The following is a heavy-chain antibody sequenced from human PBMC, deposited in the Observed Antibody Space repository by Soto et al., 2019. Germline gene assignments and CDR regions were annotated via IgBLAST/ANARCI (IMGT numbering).Heavy chain of an antibody. V-gene: IGHV4-59*01. J-gene: IGHJ4*02. Sequence: PLEAPSLTCDVPGGPLKYYYWSWIRQPPGKGLEWIGYIYYSGSTNYNPSLKSRVTISVDTSKNQFSLRLSSVTAADTAVYYCARRYGPSFDYWGQGTLVTVSS. CDR1: GGPLKYYY. CDR2: IYYSGST. CDR3: ARRYGPSFDY. D-gene: IGHD4-17*01.